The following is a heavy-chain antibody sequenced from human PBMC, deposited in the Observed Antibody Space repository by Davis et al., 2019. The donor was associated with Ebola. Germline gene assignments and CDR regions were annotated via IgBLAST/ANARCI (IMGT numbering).Heavy chain of an antibody. J-gene: IGHJ6*02. CDR3: AMRAVGAAGYYQFYYGLDV. CDR1: GFTFSSFA. D-gene: IGHD1-26*01. Sequence: GESLKISCAASGFTFSSFAMSWVRQAPGKGLEWVSAISNSGGRTYYADSVEGRFTISRDNSKNTLYLQLNSLRAEDTAQYYCAMRAVGAAGYYQFYYGLDVWGQGTTVTVSS. V-gene: IGHV3-23*01. CDR2: ISNSGGRT.